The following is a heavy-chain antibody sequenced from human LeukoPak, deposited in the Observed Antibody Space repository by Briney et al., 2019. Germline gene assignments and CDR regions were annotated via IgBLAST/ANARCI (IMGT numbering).Heavy chain of an antibody. V-gene: IGHV3-53*05. D-gene: IGHD3-10*01. CDR2: IYSGGST. Sequence: GGSLRLSCAASGFTVSSNYMSWVRQAPGKGLEWVSVIYSGGSTYYADSVKGRFTISRDNSKNTLYLQMNSLRAEDTAVYYCARDLGYYYGSGSPNYWGQGTLVTVSS. CDR3: ARDLGYYYGSGSPNY. CDR1: GFTVSSNY. J-gene: IGHJ4*02.